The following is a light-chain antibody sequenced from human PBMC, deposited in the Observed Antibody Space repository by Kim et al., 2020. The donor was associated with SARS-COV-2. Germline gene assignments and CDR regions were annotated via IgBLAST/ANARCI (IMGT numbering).Light chain of an antibody. V-gene: IGLV2-14*03. J-gene: IGLJ2*01. CDR3: SSYTGSVV. Sequence: QSALTQPASVSGSPGQSITISCTGTSSDVGAHNYVSWYQHHPGKAPKLMIYDVTRRPSGISNRFSGSKSGNTASLTISGLQAEEEADYYCSSYTGSVVFGGGTQLTVL. CDR2: DVT. CDR1: SSDVGAHNY.